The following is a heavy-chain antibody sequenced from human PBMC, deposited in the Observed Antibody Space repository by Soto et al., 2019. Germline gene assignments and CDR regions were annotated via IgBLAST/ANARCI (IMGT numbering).Heavy chain of an antibody. CDR3: ARGGMGTYCDILTGYYNRAFDI. Sequence: PSETLSLTCTVSGGSISSYYWSWIRQPPGKGLEWIWYIYYSGSTNYNPSLKSRVTISVDTSKNQFSLKLSSVTAADTAVYYCARGGMGTYCDILTGYYNRAFDIWGQGTMVTVSS. D-gene: IGHD3-9*01. J-gene: IGHJ3*02. V-gene: IGHV4-59*01. CDR1: GGSISSYY. CDR2: IYYSGST.